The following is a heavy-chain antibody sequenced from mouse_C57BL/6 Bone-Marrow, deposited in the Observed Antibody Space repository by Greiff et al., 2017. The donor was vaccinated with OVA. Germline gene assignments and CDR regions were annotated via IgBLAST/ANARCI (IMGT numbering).Heavy chain of an antibody. Sequence: QVQLKQPGTELVKPGASVKLSCKASGYTFTSYWMHWVKQRPGQGLEWIGNINPSNGGTNYNEKFKSKATLTVDKSSSTAYMQLSSLTSEDSADYDSAKSYGSSYRVAFEYWGKGTTVTVSS. CDR1: GYTFTSYW. V-gene: IGHV1-53*01. CDR2: INPSNGGT. D-gene: IGHD1-1*01. CDR3: AKSYGSSYRVAFEY. J-gene: IGHJ2*01.